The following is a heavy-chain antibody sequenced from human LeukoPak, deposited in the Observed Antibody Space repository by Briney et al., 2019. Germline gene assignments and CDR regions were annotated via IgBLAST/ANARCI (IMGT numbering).Heavy chain of an antibody. V-gene: IGHV3-23*01. CDR3: AKSRSPYYYGSGSTHAGY. D-gene: IGHD3-10*01. CDR2: ISGSGGST. CDR1: GFTFSSYA. Sequence: PGGSLRLSCAASGFTFSSYAMSWVRQAPGKGLEWVSAISGSGGSTYYADSVKGRFTISRDNSKNTLYLQMSSLRAEDTAVYYCAKSRSPYYYGSGSTHAGYWGQGTLVTVSS. J-gene: IGHJ4*02.